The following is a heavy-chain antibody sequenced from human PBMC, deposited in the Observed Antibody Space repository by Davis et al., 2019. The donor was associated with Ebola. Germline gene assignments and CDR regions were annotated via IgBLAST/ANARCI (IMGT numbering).Heavy chain of an antibody. D-gene: IGHD5-12*01. CDR1: GFTFSGSS. CDR2: IRSKANSYAT. Sequence: GESLKISCAASGFTFSGSSMHWARQASGKGLEWVGHIRSKANSYATAYGASVKGRFTISSDDSKNTAYLQMNSLKTEDTAVYYCTTQGNIVATGHDYWGQGTLVTVSS. J-gene: IGHJ4*02. V-gene: IGHV3-73*01. CDR3: TTQGNIVATGHDY.